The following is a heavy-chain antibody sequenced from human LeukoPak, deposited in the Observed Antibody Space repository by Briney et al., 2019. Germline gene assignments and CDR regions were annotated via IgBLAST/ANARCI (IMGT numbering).Heavy chain of an antibody. Sequence: PSETPSVTPTVPGDSIRSYSWSSIWPPPRKGLWWIGYFYYCGCTNYNPSLKSRVTISVDTSKNQFSLKLSSVTAADTAVYYCARSRPPHVGSSVDYWGQGTLVTVSS. CDR1: GDSIRSYS. J-gene: IGHJ4*02. D-gene: IGHD6-13*01. CDR2: FYYCGCT. CDR3: ARSRPPHVGSSVDY. V-gene: IGHV4-59*01.